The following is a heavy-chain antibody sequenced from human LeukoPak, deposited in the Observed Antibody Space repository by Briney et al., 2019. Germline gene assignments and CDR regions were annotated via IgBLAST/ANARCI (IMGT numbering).Heavy chain of an antibody. CDR2: IDPSDSYT. CDR3: ARLERGKYYYDSSGYYSFDY. V-gene: IGHV5-10-1*01. CDR1: GYSFTSYW. D-gene: IGHD3-22*01. Sequence: RGESLKISCKGSGYSFTSYWISWVRQMPGKGLEWMGRIDPSDSYTNYSPSFQGHVTISADKSISTAYLQWSSLKASDTAMYYCARLERGKYYYDSSGYYSFDYWGQGTLVTVSS. J-gene: IGHJ4*02.